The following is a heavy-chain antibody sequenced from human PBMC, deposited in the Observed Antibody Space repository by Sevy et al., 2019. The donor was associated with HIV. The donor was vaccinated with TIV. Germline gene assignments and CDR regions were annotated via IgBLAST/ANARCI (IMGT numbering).Heavy chain of an antibody. D-gene: IGHD3-10*01. V-gene: IGHV1-2*06. Sequence: ASVKVSCKASGYTFTGYNMHWVRQAPGQGLEWMGRINPNSGGTNYAQKFQGRVTVTRDTSISTAYMELSRLRSDDTAVYYCARAGSMVRGVREWGQGTLVTVSS. J-gene: IGHJ4*02. CDR3: ARAGSMVRGVRE. CDR1: GYTFTGYN. CDR2: INPNSGGT.